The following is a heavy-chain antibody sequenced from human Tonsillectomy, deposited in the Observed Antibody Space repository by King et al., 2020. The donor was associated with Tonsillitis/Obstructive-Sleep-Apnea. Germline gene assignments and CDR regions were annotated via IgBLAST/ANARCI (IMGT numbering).Heavy chain of an antibody. V-gene: IGHV3-20*04. CDR1: GFTFDDFA. CDR2: INWNGGST. CDR3: ARLIAAVRDDGLDI. J-gene: IGHJ3*02. Sequence: VQLVESGGHMVRPGGSLRLTCAASGFTFDDFAMSRVRQVPGKGLEWVSGINWNGGSTGYVDSVKGRFTISRDNAKNSLYLQMNSLRAEDTALYYCARLIAAVRDDGLDIWGQGTMVTVSS. D-gene: IGHD6-13*01.